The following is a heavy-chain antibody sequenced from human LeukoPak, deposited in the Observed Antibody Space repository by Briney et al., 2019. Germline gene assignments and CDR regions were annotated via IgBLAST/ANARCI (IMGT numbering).Heavy chain of an antibody. J-gene: IGHJ4*02. Sequence: ASVKVSCKASVGTFSSYAISWVRQAPGQGLEWMGGIIPIFGTANYAQKFQGRVTITADESTSTAYMELSSLRSEDTAVYYCARGLPLTGYYFDYWGEGTLVTVSS. D-gene: IGHD3-9*01. V-gene: IGHV1-69*13. CDR3: ARGLPLTGYYFDY. CDR1: VGTFSSYA. CDR2: IIPIFGTA.